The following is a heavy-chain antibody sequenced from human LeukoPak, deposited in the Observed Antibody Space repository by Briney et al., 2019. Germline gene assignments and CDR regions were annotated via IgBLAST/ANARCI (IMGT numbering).Heavy chain of an antibody. D-gene: IGHD3-22*01. Sequence: GGSLRLSCAASGFTFSAYAMSWVRQAPGKGLEWVSGMSGNGGTTYYADSVKGRSTISRDNSKNTLYLQMNSLRAEDTAVYYCARRDYYDSSGYSPLFDYWGQGTLVTVSS. J-gene: IGHJ4*02. CDR2: MSGNGGTT. V-gene: IGHV3-23*01. CDR1: GFTFSAYA. CDR3: ARRDYYDSSGYSPLFDY.